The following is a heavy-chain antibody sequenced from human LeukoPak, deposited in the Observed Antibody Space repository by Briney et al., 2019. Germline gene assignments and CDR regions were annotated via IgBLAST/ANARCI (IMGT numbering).Heavy chain of an antibody. D-gene: IGHD6-25*01. CDR2: ASYSGST. CDR1: GGAISNTSYY. CDR3: ARQEGVAAAANWFGP. Sequence: SETLSLTCTVSGGAISNTSYYWGWIRQPPGNGLEWIGSASYSGSTYYNPSLESRVIISVDTSKNQFSLRLSSVTAADTAVYYCARQEGVAAAANWFGPWGQGTLVTVSS. V-gene: IGHV4-39*01. J-gene: IGHJ5*02.